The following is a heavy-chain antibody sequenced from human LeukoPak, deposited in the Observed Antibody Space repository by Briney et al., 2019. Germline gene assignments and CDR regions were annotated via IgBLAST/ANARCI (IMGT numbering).Heavy chain of an antibody. V-gene: IGHV4-61*05. CDR1: GGSISSSSYY. CDR3: QTARGDY. J-gene: IGHJ4*02. Sequence: EPSETLSLTCTVSGGSISSSSYYWGWIRQPPGKGLEWIGYIYYSGSTNYNPSLKSRVTISVDTSKNQFSLKLSSVTAADTAVYYCQTARGDYWGQGTLVTVSS. CDR2: IYYSGST.